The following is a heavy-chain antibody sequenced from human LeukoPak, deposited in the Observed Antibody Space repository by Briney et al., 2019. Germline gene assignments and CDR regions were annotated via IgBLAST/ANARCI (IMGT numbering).Heavy chain of an antibody. CDR3: ARGYSGYDRDWFDP. J-gene: IGHJ5*02. CDR1: GGSISSYY. D-gene: IGHD5-12*01. CDR2: IYYSGST. V-gene: IGHV4-59*01. Sequence: SETLCLTCTVSGGSISSYYWSWIRQPPGKGLEWIGYIYYSGSTNYNPSLKSRVTISVDTSKNQFSLKLSSVTAADTAVYYCARGYSGYDRDWFDPWGQGTLVTVSS.